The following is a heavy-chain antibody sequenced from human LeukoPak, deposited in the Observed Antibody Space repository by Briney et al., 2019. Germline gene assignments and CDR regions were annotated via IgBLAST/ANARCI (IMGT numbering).Heavy chain of an antibody. CDR1: GFTFSSYG. Sequence: GSLRLSCAASGFTFSSYGMHWIRQPPGKGLEWIGSIYYSGSTYYNSSLKSLVTISVDTSKNQFSLKLNSVTAADTAVYYCARRPTVKRRGFDYWGQGTLVTVSS. V-gene: IGHV4-39*01. CDR3: ARRPTVKRRGFDY. J-gene: IGHJ4*02. CDR2: IYYSGST. D-gene: IGHD4-17*01.